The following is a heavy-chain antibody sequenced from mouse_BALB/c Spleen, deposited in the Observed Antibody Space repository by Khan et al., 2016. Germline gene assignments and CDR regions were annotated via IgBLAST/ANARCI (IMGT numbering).Heavy chain of an antibody. V-gene: IGHV14-4*02. J-gene: IGHJ2*01. D-gene: IGHD2-1*01. CDR2: IAPENGAT. CDR3: NAIYYGNYIYFDY. Sequence: VQLQQSGAELVRSGASVRLSCTASGFNIKDYYIHWVKQRPEQGLEWIGWIAPENGATEYAPKFQGKATMTADTSSNTAYLQLSRLTSEDTAVYYCNAIYYGNYIYFDYWGQGTTLTVSS. CDR1: GFNIKDYY.